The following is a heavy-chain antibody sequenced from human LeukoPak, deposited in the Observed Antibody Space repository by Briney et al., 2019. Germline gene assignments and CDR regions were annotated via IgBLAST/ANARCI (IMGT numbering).Heavy chain of an antibody. D-gene: IGHD4-11*01. CDR2: IYSGGNT. CDR3: ARFSKDDAFDI. J-gene: IGHJ3*02. Sequence: GGSLRLSCAASGFTVSSNYMSWVRQAPGKGLEWVSVIYSGGNTYYADSVKGRFTISRDNSKNTLYLQMNSLRAEDTAVYYCARFSKDDAFDIWGQGTMVTVSS. V-gene: IGHV3-53*01. CDR1: GFTVSSNY.